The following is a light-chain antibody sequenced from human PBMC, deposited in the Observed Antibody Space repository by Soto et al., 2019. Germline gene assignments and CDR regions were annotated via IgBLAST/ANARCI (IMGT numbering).Light chain of an antibody. Sequence: DLQMTQSPTSLSASVGDRVTITCRASQGIRNYVAWYQQKPGKAPKLLIYAASTLQSGVPSRFSGSGSGTDFTLNINSLQPEDVATYSCQKYSSVPVFGPGTKVEIK. CDR1: QGIRNY. J-gene: IGKJ3*01. V-gene: IGKV1-27*01. CDR2: AAS. CDR3: QKYSSVPV.